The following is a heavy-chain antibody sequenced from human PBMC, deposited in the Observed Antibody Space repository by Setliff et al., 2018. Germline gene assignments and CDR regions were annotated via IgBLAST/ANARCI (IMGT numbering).Heavy chain of an antibody. CDR2: IFYSDTA. Sequence: SETLSLTCTVSGGAIGPHYWSWIRQAPGKGLEWIGHIFYSDTAKYNPSLESRAAITVDSSKNQFSLKLRSVTAADTAVYYCARDRSTVIRGVTSFFYYYMDVWGGGTTVTVAS. J-gene: IGHJ6*03. V-gene: IGHV4-59*11. D-gene: IGHD3-10*01. CDR1: GGAIGPHY. CDR3: ARDRSTVIRGVTSFFYYYMDV.